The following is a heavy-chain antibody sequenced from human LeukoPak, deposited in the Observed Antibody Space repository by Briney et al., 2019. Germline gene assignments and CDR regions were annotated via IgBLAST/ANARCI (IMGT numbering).Heavy chain of an antibody. J-gene: IGHJ5*02. CDR1: GLTFSSYA. CDR2: ISGSGGST. Sequence: PGGSLRLSCAVSGLTFSSYAMRWVRQAPGKGLEWVSAISGSGGSTYYADSVKGRFTISRDNSKNTLYLQMNSLRADDTALYYCAKGFSTGDCFDPWGQGTLVTVSS. CDR3: AKGFSTGDCFDP. V-gene: IGHV3-23*01. D-gene: IGHD2-21*01.